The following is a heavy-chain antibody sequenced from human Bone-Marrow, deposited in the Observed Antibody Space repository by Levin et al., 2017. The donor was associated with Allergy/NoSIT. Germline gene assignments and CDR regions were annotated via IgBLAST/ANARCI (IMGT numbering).Heavy chain of an antibody. J-gene: IGHJ5*02. V-gene: IGHV4-30-4*01. CDR2: IYYSGST. CDR3: ARSGYSYGPSGYWFDP. CDR1: GGSISSGDYY. Sequence: SETLSLTCTVSGGSISSGDYYWSWIRQPPGKGLEWIGYIYYSGSTYYNPSLKSRVTISVDTSKNQFSLKLSSVTAADTAVYYCARSGYSYGPSGYWFDPWGQGTLVTVSS. D-gene: IGHD5-18*01.